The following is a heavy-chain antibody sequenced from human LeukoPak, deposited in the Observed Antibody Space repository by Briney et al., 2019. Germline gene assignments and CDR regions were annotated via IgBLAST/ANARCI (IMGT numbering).Heavy chain of an antibody. Sequence: GGSLRLSCAASGFTFIDAWMAWVRQAPGKGLEWVGRIRSKTDGGTTDYAAPVKGRFIISRDDSKNTLYLQMNSLKTEDTAIYYCATGEEILVYWGQGTLVTVTS. J-gene: IGHJ4*02. D-gene: IGHD3-10*01. CDR1: GFTFIDAW. CDR3: ATGEEILVY. V-gene: IGHV3-15*01. CDR2: IRSKTDGGTT.